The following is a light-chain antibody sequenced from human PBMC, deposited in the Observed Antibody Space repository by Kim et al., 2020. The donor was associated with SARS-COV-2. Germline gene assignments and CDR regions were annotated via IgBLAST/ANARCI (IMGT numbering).Light chain of an antibody. CDR3: SAWDSSLSAQV. CDR2: RNN. J-gene: IGLJ3*02. V-gene: IGLV10-54*01. Sequence: QAGLTQPPSVSKGLRQTATLTCTGNSNNVGNQGAAWLQQHQGHPPKLLSYRNNNRPSGISARLSASRSGNTASLTITGLQPEDEADYYCSAWDSSLSAQVFGGGTQLTVL. CDR1: SNNVGNQG.